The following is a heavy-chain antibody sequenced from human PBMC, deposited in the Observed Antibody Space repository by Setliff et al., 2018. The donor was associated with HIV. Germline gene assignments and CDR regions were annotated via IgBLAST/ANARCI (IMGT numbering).Heavy chain of an antibody. CDR2: IYHTGST. V-gene: IGHV4-39*01. J-gene: IGHJ6*03. Sequence: SETLSLTCTVSGGSINSTSYYWGWIRQPPGNGLEWIGSIYHTGSTYYKPSLKSRVTISVDTSKNQFSLRLTSVTAADTAVYYCARVSITYWYSIPRDYYYYMDVWGEGTTVTVS. D-gene: IGHD2-8*02. CDR1: GGSINSTSYY. CDR3: ARVSITYWYSIPRDYYYYMDV.